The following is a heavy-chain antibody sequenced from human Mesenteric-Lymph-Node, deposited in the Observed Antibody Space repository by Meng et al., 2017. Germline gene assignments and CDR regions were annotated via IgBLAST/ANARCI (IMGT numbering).Heavy chain of an antibody. CDR1: GFTSSGSA. V-gene: IGHV3-73*01. CDR3: GSGNYFDY. CDR2: VRDKANNYAT. J-gene: IGHJ4*02. Sequence: EVQPVDSGGGVVQPGGTLKLSCAASGFTSSGSAMHWVRQAYGKGLEWVGRVRDKANNYATSYAESVKGRFTISRDDSRNTAYLQMDSLKTEDTAVYYCGSGNYFDYWGQGTLVTVSS. D-gene: IGHD1-26*01.